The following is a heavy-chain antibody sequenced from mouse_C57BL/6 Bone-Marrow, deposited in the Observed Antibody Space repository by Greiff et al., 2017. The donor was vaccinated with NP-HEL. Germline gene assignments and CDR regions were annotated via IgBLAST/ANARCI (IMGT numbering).Heavy chain of an antibody. V-gene: IGHV5-12*01. CDR1: GFTFSDYY. CDR3: ASPYYGSSYNYWYFDV. Sequence: EVQGVESGGGLVQPGGSLKLSCAASGFTFSDYYMYWVRQTPEKRLEWVAYISNGGGSTYYPDTVKGRFTISRDNAKNTLYLQMSRLKSEDTAMYYCASPYYGSSYNYWYFDVWGTGTTVTVSS. D-gene: IGHD1-1*01. J-gene: IGHJ1*03. CDR2: ISNGGGST.